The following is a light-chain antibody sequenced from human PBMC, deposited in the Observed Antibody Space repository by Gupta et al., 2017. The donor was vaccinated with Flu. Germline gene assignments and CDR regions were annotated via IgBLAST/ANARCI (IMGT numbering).Light chain of an antibody. CDR2: GAS. J-gene: IGKJ2*01. CDR3: QQYGDSPPYT. CDR1: QSVSRTD. Sequence: PGERVTLSCRASQSVSRTDLAWYQQRPGQAPRLLIYGASSRATGIPDRFSGSGSGTDFTLTISRLEPEDFAVYYCQQYGDSPPYTFGQGTKLEIK. V-gene: IGKV3-20*01.